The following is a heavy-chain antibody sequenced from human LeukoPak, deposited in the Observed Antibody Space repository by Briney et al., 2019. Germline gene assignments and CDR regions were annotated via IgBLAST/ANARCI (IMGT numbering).Heavy chain of an antibody. D-gene: IGHD3-10*01. V-gene: IGHV1-46*01. CDR3: ARDYYGSGTVLDY. J-gene: IGHJ4*02. CDR2: INPSGGST. CDR1: GYTFTSYY. Sequence: ASVKVSCKASGYTFTSYYMHWVRQAPGQGLEWMGIINPSGGSTSYAQKFQGRVTMTRDTSISTAYMELSRLRSDDTAVYYCARDYYGSGTVLDYWGQGTLVTVSS.